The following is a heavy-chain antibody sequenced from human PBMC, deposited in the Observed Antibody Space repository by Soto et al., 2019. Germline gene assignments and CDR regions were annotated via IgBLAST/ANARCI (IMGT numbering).Heavy chain of an antibody. D-gene: IGHD1-26*01. CDR3: AKDWDLLRAFDL. Sequence: EVQLLESGGGLVQPGGSLRISCAASGFTFSSYAMSWVRQAPGKGLEWVSGISASGGRTYYADSVKGRFTISRDNSKNTMYLQMNSLRVEDTAVYKCAKDWDLLRAFDLWGQGTMVIVSS. J-gene: IGHJ3*01. CDR1: GFTFSSYA. CDR2: ISASGGRT. V-gene: IGHV3-23*01.